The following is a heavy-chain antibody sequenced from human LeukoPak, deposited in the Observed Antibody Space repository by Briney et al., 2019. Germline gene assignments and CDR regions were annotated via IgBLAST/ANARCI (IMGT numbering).Heavy chain of an antibody. Sequence: GGSLRLSCAASGFTFSSYAMSWVRQAPGKGLEWVSAISGSGGSTYYADSVKGRFTISRDNYKNTLYLQMNSLRAEDTAVYYCAKVSSGTPTYYYGMDVWGQGTTVTVSS. CDR3: AKVSSGTPTYYYGMDV. CDR1: GFTFSSYA. J-gene: IGHJ6*02. CDR2: ISGSGGST. D-gene: IGHD1-26*01. V-gene: IGHV3-23*01.